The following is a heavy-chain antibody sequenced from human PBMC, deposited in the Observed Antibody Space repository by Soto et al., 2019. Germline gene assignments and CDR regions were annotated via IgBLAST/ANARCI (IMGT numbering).Heavy chain of an antibody. Sequence: GGSLRLSCAASGFTFSSYAMSWVRQAPGKGLEWVSAISGSGGSTYYADSVKGRFTISRDNSKNTLYLQMNSLRAEDTAVYYCAKPGIPDIVVVVAARSYFDYWGQGTLVTVSS. CDR2: ISGSGGST. CDR1: GFTFSSYA. D-gene: IGHD2-15*01. CDR3: AKPGIPDIVVVVAARSYFDY. V-gene: IGHV3-23*01. J-gene: IGHJ4*02.